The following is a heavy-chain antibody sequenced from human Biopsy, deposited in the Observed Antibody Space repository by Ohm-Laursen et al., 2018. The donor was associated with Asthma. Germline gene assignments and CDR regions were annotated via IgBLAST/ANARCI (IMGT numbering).Heavy chain of an antibody. J-gene: IGHJ4*02. Sequence: SLRPSCAASGFTFSSYAMSWVRQAPGKGLEWVLAISGSGGSTYYADSVKGRFTISRDNSKNTLYLQMNSLRAEDTAVYYCAKDRDYDILTGPPGFDYWGQGTLVTVSS. CDR1: GFTFSSYA. CDR3: AKDRDYDILTGPPGFDY. D-gene: IGHD3-9*01. CDR2: ISGSGGST. V-gene: IGHV3-23*01.